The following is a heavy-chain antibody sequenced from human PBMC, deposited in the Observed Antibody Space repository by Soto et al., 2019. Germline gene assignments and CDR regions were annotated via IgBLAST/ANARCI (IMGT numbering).Heavy chain of an antibody. D-gene: IGHD1-7*01. CDR1: GYTFRTYA. Sequence: AAVKVSCTASGYTFRTYAIHWMGKAPGQSLEWMGWLNGGTGQTRYSQRFQDRVTITRDTSASTAYMEVSSLRPEDTAVYYCARGKGMEENYFFSGLGLWGQGNKVTV. CDR3: ARGKGMEENYFFSGLGL. J-gene: IGHJ6*02. CDR2: LNGGTGQT. V-gene: IGHV1-3*01.